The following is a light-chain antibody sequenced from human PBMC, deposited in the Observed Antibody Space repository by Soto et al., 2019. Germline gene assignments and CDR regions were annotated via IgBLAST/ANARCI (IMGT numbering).Light chain of an antibody. CDR1: QDISSW. CDR3: QHANCFPFT. Sequence: DIQMTQSPSSVSASVGDRVTMTCRASQDISSWLAWYQQKPGKAPKLLIFAASRLQSGVPSRYSDSGSGTDFTHSVSSLPPAYLATYYCQHANCFPFTFGRGTRLEIK. J-gene: IGKJ5*01. V-gene: IGKV1-12*02. CDR2: AAS.